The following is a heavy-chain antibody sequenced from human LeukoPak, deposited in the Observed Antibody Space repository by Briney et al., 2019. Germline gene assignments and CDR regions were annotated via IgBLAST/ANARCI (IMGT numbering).Heavy chain of an antibody. CDR2: IRSGGNTI. D-gene: IGHD3-16*01. Sequence: RAGGSLRLSCAASGFTFSSYNMNWVRQAPGKGLEWISHIRSGGNTIYYASSVKGRFTISRDNAENSLYLEMKSLRAEDTAVYFCARGAARNYFDYWGQGTLVTVSS. J-gene: IGHJ4*02. V-gene: IGHV3-48*01. CDR3: ARGAARNYFDY. CDR1: GFTFSSYN.